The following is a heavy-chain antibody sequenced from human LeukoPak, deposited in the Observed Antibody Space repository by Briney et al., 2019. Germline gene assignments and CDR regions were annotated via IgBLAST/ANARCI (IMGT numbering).Heavy chain of an antibody. Sequence: GGSLRLSCAASGFTFDDYGMSWVRQAPGKGLEWVSGINWNGGSTGYADSVKGRFTISRDNAKNSLYLQMNSLRAEDTAVYYCARDQSITMIVGDAFDIWGQGTMVTVSS. CDR3: ARDQSITMIVGDAFDI. CDR1: GFTFDDYG. V-gene: IGHV3-20*04. CDR2: INWNGGST. J-gene: IGHJ3*02. D-gene: IGHD3-22*01.